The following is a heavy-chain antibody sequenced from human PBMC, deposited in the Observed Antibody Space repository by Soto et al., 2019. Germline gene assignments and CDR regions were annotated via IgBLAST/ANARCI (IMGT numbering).Heavy chain of an antibody. J-gene: IGHJ4*02. D-gene: IGHD2-2*01. Sequence: GGSLRLSCAASGFTFSSYAMHWVRQAPGKGLEWVAVISYDGSNKYYADSVKGRFTISRDNSKNTLYLQMNSLRAEDTAVYYCARDRVSYCSSTSCYLDYWGQGTLVTVSS. CDR3: ARDRVSYCSSTSCYLDY. V-gene: IGHV3-30-3*01. CDR2: ISYDGSNK. CDR1: GFTFSSYA.